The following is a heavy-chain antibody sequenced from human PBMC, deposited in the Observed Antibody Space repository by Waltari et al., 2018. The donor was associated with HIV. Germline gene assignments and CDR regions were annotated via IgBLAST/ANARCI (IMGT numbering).Heavy chain of an antibody. CDR2: IELNRGGA. V-gene: IGHV1-2*06. CDR3: ARDRVSGGHDWWFDL. D-gene: IGHD2-15*01. CDR1: GSPISGYS. J-gene: IGHJ2*01. Sequence: QVQLVHSGAEVKKPGASVTVSCKASGSPISGYSMQWVRQAPGHGLGWMGRIELNRGGANDAQNFQDRVTRTRDTSNSTAYMEVRSLTSDDTAVYYCARDRVSGGHDWWFDLWGRGTLVTVSS.